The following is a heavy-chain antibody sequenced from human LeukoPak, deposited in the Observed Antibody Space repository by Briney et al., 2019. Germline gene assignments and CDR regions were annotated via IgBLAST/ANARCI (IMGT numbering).Heavy chain of an antibody. CDR2: ISPKSGGT. D-gene: IGHD4-23*01. CDR3: ARIKEVTPYYFDY. V-gene: IGHV1-2*02. J-gene: IGHJ4*02. Sequence: ASVKVSCKASGYTFTGYYIHWVRQAPGQGLEWMGWISPKSGGTNYAQKFQGRVTMTRDTSISTAYIELSRLRSDDTAVYYCARIKEVTPYYFDYWGQGTLVTVSS. CDR1: GYTFTGYY.